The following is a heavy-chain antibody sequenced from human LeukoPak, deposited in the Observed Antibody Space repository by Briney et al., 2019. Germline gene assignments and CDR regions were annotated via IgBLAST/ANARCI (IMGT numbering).Heavy chain of an antibody. CDR2: IYYSGRT. CDR3: TGGSIAYYYMDV. D-gene: IGHD3-16*01. CDR1: GGSISSSNYY. V-gene: IGHV4-39*07. Sequence: SETLSLTCTVSGGSISSSNYYWGWIRQPPGKGLEWIGSIYYSGRTYYNPSLKSRVTISVDTSKNQFSLKLSSVTAADTAVYYCTGGSIAYYYMDVWGKGTTVTISS. J-gene: IGHJ6*03.